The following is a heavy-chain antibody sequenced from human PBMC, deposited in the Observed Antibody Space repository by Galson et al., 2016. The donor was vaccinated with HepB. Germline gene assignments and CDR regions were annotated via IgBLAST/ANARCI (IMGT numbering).Heavy chain of an antibody. V-gene: IGHV3-23*01. CDR1: GFTFSNSA. CDR2: VTRRDGRT. CDR3: ATDHQSDGWPTFDH. Sequence: SLRLSCAASGFTFSNSAMSWVRQAPGKGLEWVASVTRRDGRTYYADSVRGRFTISRDDSKDTLSLLMNSLTAADTAFYYCATDHQSDGWPTFDHWGQGTLVTVSS. D-gene: IGHD5-24*01. J-gene: IGHJ5*02.